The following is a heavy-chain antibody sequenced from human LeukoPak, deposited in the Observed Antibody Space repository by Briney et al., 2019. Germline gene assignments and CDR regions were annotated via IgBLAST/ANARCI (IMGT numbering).Heavy chain of an antibody. D-gene: IGHD6-19*01. CDR1: GFMFADYP. Sequence: GGSLRLSCVTSGFMFADYPMHWVRQVPGKGLEWVGLIRGDGGSSFQADSVKGRFTISRDNSKNTLYLQMNSLRAEDTAVYYCAKGPSGWCYYMDVWGKGTTATVSS. J-gene: IGHJ6*03. V-gene: IGHV3-23*01. CDR2: IRGDGGSS. CDR3: AKGPSGWCYYMDV.